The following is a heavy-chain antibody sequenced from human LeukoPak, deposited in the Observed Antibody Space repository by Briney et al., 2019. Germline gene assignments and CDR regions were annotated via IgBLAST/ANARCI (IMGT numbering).Heavy chain of an antibody. CDR1: GFTFDDYA. D-gene: IGHD6-19*01. V-gene: IGHV3-9*01. CDR3: AKDFIAVAGTGLDY. J-gene: IGHJ4*02. CDR2: IGWNSGSI. Sequence: GRSLRLSCAASGFTFDDYAMHWVRQAPGKGLEWVSGIGWNSGSIGYADSVKGRFTISRDNAKNSLYLQMNSLRAEDTALYYCAKDFIAVAGTGLDYWGQGTLVTVSS.